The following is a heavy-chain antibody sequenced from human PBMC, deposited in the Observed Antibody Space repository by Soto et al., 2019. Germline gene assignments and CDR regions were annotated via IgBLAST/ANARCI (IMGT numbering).Heavy chain of an antibody. CDR2: INPSGGST. CDR1: GYTFTSYY. Sequence: QVQLVQSGAEVKKPGASVKVSCKASGYTFTSYYMHWVRQAPGQGLEWMGIINPSGGSTGYAQKFQGRVTMTRDTSMSTVYMELSSLRSEDTAVYYCARDFFTVVVTAIDVAEYFQHWGQGTLVTVSS. J-gene: IGHJ1*01. D-gene: IGHD2-21*02. V-gene: IGHV1-46*01. CDR3: ARDFFTVVVTAIDVAEYFQH.